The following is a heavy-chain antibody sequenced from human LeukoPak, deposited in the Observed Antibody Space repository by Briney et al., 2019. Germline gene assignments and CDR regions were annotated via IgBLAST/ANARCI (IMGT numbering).Heavy chain of an antibody. CDR3: ARGYYYYYGMDV. CDR1: GFTFSSYA. CDR2: ISYDGSNK. V-gene: IGHV3-30-3*01. Sequence: PGGSLRLSCAASGFTFSSYAMHWVRQAPGKGLEWVAVISYDGSNKYYADSVKGRFTISRDNSKNTLYLQMNSLRAEDTAMYYCARGYYYYYGMDVWGQGTTVTVSS. J-gene: IGHJ6*02.